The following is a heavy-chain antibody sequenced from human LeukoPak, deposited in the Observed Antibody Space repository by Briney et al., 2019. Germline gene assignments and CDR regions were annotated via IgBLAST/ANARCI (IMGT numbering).Heavy chain of an antibody. V-gene: IGHV1-3*01. Sequence: GASVKVSCKASGYTFTSYAMHWVRQAPGQRLEWMGWINAGNGNTKYSQKFQGRVTITRDTSASTAYMELSSVRSEDTAVYYCARDQSSSPSDYWGQGTLVTVSS. CDR2: INAGNGNT. CDR1: GYTFTSYA. J-gene: IGHJ4*02. CDR3: ARDQSSSPSDY. D-gene: IGHD6-13*01.